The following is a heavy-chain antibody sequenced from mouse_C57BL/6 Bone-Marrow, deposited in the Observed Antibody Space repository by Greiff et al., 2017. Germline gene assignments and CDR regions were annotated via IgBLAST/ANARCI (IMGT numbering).Heavy chain of an antibody. V-gene: IGHV1-72*01. CDR2: IDPNSGGT. Sequence: QVQLQQPGAELVKPGASVKLSCKASGYTFTSYWMHWVKQRPGRDLEWIGRIDPNSGGTKYNEKFKSKATLTVDKPSSTAYMQLSSLTSEDSAVYYCAGIYYDYDEGYFDVWGTGTTVTVSS. CDR3: AGIYYDYDEGYFDV. CDR1: GYTFTSYW. J-gene: IGHJ1*03. D-gene: IGHD2-4*01.